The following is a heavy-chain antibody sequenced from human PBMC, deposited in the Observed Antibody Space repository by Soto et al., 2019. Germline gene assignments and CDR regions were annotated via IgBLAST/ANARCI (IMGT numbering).Heavy chain of an antibody. J-gene: IGHJ5*02. Sequence: QLQLQESGPGQVKPSETLSLTCTVSGDSISSSSYYWGWIRQSPGKGLEWIGSIYYRGSTHYNPSLKSRVTTSIDTSANQFSLNLTSVTAADTAVYYCARAVGFGWFDPWGQGTLVTVSS. CDR1: GDSISSSSYY. CDR3: ARAVGFGWFDP. V-gene: IGHV4-39*01. D-gene: IGHD3-3*01. CDR2: IYYRGST.